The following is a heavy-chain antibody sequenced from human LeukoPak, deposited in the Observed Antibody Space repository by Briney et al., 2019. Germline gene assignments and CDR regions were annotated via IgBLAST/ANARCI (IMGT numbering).Heavy chain of an antibody. J-gene: IGHJ5*02. V-gene: IGHV4-59*01. Sequence: SETLSLSCTVTGGSMSRYYWTWFRKPLAKALRCIWYIYYSGSTNYNPSLKSRVTISIDMSKNQFSLKLYSVTTADTAVYYCARDLRQQLVNNWFDPWGQGTLVTVSS. CDR1: GGSMSRYY. CDR3: ARDLRQQLVNNWFDP. D-gene: IGHD6-13*01. CDR2: IYYSGST.